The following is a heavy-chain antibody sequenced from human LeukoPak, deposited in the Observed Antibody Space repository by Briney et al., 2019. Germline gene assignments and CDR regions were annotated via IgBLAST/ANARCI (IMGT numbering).Heavy chain of an antibody. J-gene: IGHJ4*02. CDR1: GGSISSYY. V-gene: IGHV4-59*01. Sequence: SETLSLTCTVSGGSISSYYWSWIRQPPGKGLGWIGYIYYSGSTNYNPSLKSRVTISVDTSKNQFSLKLSSVTAADTAVYYCARWRYYDSSGYSVYFDYWGQGTLVTVSS. CDR3: ARWRYYDSSGYSVYFDY. CDR2: IYYSGST. D-gene: IGHD3-22*01.